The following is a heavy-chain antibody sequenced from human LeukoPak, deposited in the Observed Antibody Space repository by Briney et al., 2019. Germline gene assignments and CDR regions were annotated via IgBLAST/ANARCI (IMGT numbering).Heavy chain of an antibody. D-gene: IGHD1-26*01. J-gene: IGHJ4*02. CDR3: AREFSGRNYGFPFDY. CDR2: ISGSGAFT. Sequence: GGSLRLSCAASGFTFSSYAMSWVRQAPGKGLEWVSGISGSGAFTYYADSVKGRFTISRDNSKNTLFLQMNTLRAEDTAVYYCAREFSGRNYGFPFDYWGQGTLVTVSS. CDR1: GFTFSSYA. V-gene: IGHV3-23*01.